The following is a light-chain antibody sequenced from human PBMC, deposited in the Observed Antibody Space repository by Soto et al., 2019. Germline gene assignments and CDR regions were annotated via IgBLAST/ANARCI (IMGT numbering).Light chain of an antibody. CDR3: SSDTSSSTLV. Sequence: QSALTQPASVSGSPGQSITISCTGTSSDVGGYNYVSWYQQHPGEAPKLMIYEVSNRPSGVSNRFSGSKSGNTASLTISGLKAEDGADYYCSSDTSSSTLVFGGGTNLTAL. CDR2: EVS. CDR1: SSDVGGYNY. V-gene: IGLV2-14*01. J-gene: IGLJ2*01.